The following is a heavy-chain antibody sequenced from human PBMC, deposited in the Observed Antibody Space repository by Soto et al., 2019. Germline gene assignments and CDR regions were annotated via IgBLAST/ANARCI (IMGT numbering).Heavy chain of an antibody. V-gene: IGHV3-21*01. CDR1: GFTFSSHS. Sequence: EVQLVESGGGLVKPGGSLRLSCVASGFTFSSHSMNWVRRAPGKGLEWVSSISSSSSHIYYADSVKGRFTISRDNAKNSLFLQLNSLRAEDTAVYYCARVEFQLLVDYWGQGTLVTVSS. D-gene: IGHD2-2*01. CDR2: ISSSSSHI. CDR3: ARVEFQLLVDY. J-gene: IGHJ4*02.